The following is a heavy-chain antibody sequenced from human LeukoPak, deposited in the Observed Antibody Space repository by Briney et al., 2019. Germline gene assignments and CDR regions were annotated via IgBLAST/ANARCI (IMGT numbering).Heavy chain of an antibody. V-gene: IGHV3-53*01. Sequence: GGSLRLSCAASGFTFSNYWMHWVRQAPGKGLEWVSVIYSGGSTYYADSVKGRFTISRDNSKNTLYLQMNSLRAEDTAVYYCARDRAHYDILTGYYRGQYFDYWGQGTLVTVSS. CDR3: ARDRAHYDILTGYYRGQYFDY. J-gene: IGHJ4*02. CDR2: IYSGGST. CDR1: GFTFSNYW. D-gene: IGHD3-9*01.